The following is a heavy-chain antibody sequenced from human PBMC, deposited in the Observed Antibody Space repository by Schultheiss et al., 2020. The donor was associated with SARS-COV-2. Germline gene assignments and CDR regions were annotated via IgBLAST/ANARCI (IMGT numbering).Heavy chain of an antibody. V-gene: IGHV3-73*01. CDR2: IRSKARNYAT. D-gene: IGHD5-18*01. CDR1: GFSFSGSG. J-gene: IGHJ5*02. Sequence: GGSLRLSCVTSGFSFSGSGIYWVRQASGKGQDWVGRIRSKARNYATTYAASVKGRFIISRDESSNTSYLQMNSLKIEDTAVYYCTRNSTSSGWFDLWGQGTLVTVSS. CDR3: TRNSTSSGWFDL.